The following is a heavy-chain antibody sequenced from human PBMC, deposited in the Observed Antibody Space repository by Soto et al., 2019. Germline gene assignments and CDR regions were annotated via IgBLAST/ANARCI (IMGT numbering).Heavy chain of an antibody. CDR1: GGSISSSSYY. D-gene: IGHD4-17*01. CDR3: ARSMTTVVTLDY. V-gene: IGHV4-39*01. CDR2: IYYSGST. Sequence: QLQLQESGPGLVKPSETLSLTCTVSGGSISSSSYYWGWIRQPPGKGLEWIGSIYYSGSTYYNPSLKSRVTISVDTSKNQCYLKLSSVTAADTAVYYCARSMTTVVTLDYWGQGTLVTVSS. J-gene: IGHJ4*02.